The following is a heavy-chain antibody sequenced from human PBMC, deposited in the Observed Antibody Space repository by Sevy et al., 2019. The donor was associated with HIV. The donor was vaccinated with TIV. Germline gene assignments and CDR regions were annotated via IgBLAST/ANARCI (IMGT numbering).Heavy chain of an antibody. CDR1: GVTFSSYW. D-gene: IGHD3-22*01. CDR2: IKQDMSEK. CDR3: ARAQQVTMLVVIGGLYFDF. Sequence: GGSLRLSCAASGVTFSSYWMTWVRQAPGKGLEWVANIKQDMSEKYYVDSVKGRFTISRDNARNSLYLQMESLRAEDTAVYYCARAQQVTMLVVIGGLYFDFWGQGTLVTVSS. J-gene: IGHJ4*02. V-gene: IGHV3-7*01.